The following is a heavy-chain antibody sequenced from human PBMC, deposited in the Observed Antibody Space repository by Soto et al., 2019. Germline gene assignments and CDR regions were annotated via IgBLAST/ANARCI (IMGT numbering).Heavy chain of an antibody. CDR3: AKDTKGGYNYGYTFDY. J-gene: IGHJ4*02. CDR1: GFTFDDYA. D-gene: IGHD5-18*01. CDR2: ITWNSGGI. V-gene: IGHV3-9*01. Sequence: EVQLVESGGGLVQPGMSLRLSCAASGFTFDDYAMHWVRQAPGKGLEWVSGITWNSGGIVYADSVKGRFTISRDNAKNSLYLQMNSLRAEDTALYYCAKDTKGGYNYGYTFDYRGQGTLVTVSS.